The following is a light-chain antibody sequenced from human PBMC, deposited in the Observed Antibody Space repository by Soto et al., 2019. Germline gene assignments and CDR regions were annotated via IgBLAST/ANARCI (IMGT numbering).Light chain of an antibody. CDR2: EDS. V-gene: IGLV6-57*04. CDR3: SSYTSSGTHWV. J-gene: IGLJ3*02. CDR1: SGSIASTY. Sequence: NFMLTQPHSVSESPGKTLTISCTRSSGSIASTYVQWFQQRPGSTPTIVIYEDSQRPSGVPDRFSGSIDRSSNSASLTISGLTTDDEADYYCSSYTSSGTHWVFGGGTKVTVL.